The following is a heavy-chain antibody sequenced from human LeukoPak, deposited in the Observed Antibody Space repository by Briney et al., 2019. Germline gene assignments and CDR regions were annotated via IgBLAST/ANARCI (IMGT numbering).Heavy chain of an antibody. D-gene: IGHD3-22*01. V-gene: IGHV3-30*03. CDR3: ARATHYYDSRTYLRATDY. CDR2: ISYDGSNK. Sequence: GGSLRLSCAASGFTFSSYGMHWVRQAPGKGLEWVAVISYDGSNKYYADSVKGRFTISRDNSKNSLYLQMNSLRAEDTAVYYCARATHYYDSRTYLRATDYWGQGALVTVSS. CDR1: GFTFSSYG. J-gene: IGHJ4*02.